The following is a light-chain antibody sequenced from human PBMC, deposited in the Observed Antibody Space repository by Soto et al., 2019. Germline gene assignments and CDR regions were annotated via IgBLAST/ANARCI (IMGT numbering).Light chain of an antibody. Sequence: EIVMTQSPATLSVSPGERATLSCRASQSVTSNLAWYQHKPDQAPRLLISGASTRATGIPARFSGSGSGTEFTLTISNLQSEDFALYFCQQYNNWPYTFGQGTKLEIK. CDR2: GAS. J-gene: IGKJ2*01. V-gene: IGKV3-15*01. CDR3: QQYNNWPYT. CDR1: QSVTSN.